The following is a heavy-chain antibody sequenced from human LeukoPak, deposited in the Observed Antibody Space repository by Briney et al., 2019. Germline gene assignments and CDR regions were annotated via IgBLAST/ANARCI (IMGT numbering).Heavy chain of an antibody. J-gene: IGHJ4*02. CDR3: TRLGTPSGWYVY. CDR2: IRSKANSYAT. V-gene: IGHV3-73*01. D-gene: IGHD6-19*01. Sequence: GKSLRLSCAAAKSSLSAWAMHWVRQASGKGLEWVGRIRSKANSYATAYAASVKGRFTISRDDSKNTAYLQMNSLKTEDTAVYYCTRLGTPSGWYVYWGQGTLVTVSS. CDR1: KSSLSAWA.